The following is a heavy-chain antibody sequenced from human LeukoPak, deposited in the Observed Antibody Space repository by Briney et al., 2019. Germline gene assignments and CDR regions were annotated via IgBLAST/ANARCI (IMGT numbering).Heavy chain of an antibody. CDR3: ARATMVRGVIRGMGYGMDV. CDR2: IIPIFGTA. CDR1: GGTFSSYA. J-gene: IGHJ6*02. Sequence: GSSVKVSCKASGGTFSSYAISWVRQAPGQGLEWMGGIIPIFGTANYAQKFQGRVTITADESTSTAYMELSSLRSEDTAVYYCARATMVRGVIRGMGYGMDVWGQGTTVTVSS. D-gene: IGHD3-10*01. V-gene: IGHV1-69*01.